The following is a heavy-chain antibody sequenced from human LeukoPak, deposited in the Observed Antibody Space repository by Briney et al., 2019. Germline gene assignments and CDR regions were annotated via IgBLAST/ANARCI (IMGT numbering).Heavy chain of an antibody. CDR1: GYSISSGYY. V-gene: IGHV4-38-2*02. J-gene: IGHJ5*02. D-gene: IGHD3-16*01. CDR2: IYHSGST. Sequence: SETLSLTCTVSGYSISSGYYWGWIRQPPGKGLEWIESIYHSGSTYYNPSLKSRVTISVDTSKNQFSLKLSSVTAADTAVYYCARDLGASSAHWFDPWGQGTLVTVSS. CDR3: ARDLGASSAHWFDP.